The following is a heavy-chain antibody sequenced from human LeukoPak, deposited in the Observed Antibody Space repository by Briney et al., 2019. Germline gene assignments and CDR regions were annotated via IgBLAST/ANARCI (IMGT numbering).Heavy chain of an antibody. CDR3: ARGSYYDY. D-gene: IGHD1-26*01. CDR2: ISTYNGDT. J-gene: IGHJ4*02. CDR1: GYTFTSYD. Sequence: ASVKVSCKASGYTFTSYDISWVRQAPGQGLEWMGWISTYNGDTNFAQKFQGRVTMTTDTSTNTAYMELRSLTSDDTAVYYCARGSYYDYWGQGTLVTVSS. V-gene: IGHV1-18*01.